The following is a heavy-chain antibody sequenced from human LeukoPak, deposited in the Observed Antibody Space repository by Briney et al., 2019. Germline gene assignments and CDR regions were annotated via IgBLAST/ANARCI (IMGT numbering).Heavy chain of an antibody. D-gene: IGHD6-13*01. Sequence: SVKVSCKASGGTFSSYAISWVRQAPGQGLEWMGRIIPIFGTANYAQKFQGRVTITTDESTSTAYMELSSLRSEDTAVYYCARDPPIAAPTLHAFDIWGQGTMVTVSS. J-gene: IGHJ3*02. CDR3: ARDPPIAAPTLHAFDI. CDR2: IIPIFGTA. V-gene: IGHV1-69*05. CDR1: GGTFSSYA.